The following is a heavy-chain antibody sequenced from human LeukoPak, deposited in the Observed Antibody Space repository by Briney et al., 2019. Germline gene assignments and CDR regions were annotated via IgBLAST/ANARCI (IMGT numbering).Heavy chain of an antibody. J-gene: IGHJ4*02. CDR2: ISYDGSNR. D-gene: IGHD2-2*01. CDR3: AKTCSSTSCYAVDY. V-gene: IGHV3-30*18. CDR1: GFTFSSYG. Sequence: GGSLRLSCAASGFTFSSYGMHWVRQAPGKGPEWDAVISYDGSNRYYADSVRGRFTISRDNSKNTLYLQMNSLRAEDTAVYYCAKTCSSTSCYAVDYWGQGTLVTVSS.